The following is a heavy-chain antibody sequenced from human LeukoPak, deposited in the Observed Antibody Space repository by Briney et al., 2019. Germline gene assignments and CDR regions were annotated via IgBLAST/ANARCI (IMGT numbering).Heavy chain of an antibody. CDR3: ARVQWELQNNWFDP. Sequence: SVRVSCKASGGTFSSYAISWVRQAPGQGLEWMGGIIPIFGTANYAQKFQGRVTITADESTSTAYMELSSLRSEDTAVYYCARVQWELQNNWFDPWGQGTPVTVSS. V-gene: IGHV1-69*13. D-gene: IGHD1-26*01. CDR1: GGTFSSYA. J-gene: IGHJ5*02. CDR2: IIPIFGTA.